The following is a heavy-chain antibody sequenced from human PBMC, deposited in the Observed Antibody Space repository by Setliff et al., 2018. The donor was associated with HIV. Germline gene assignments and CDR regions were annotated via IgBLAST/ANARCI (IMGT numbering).Heavy chain of an antibody. V-gene: IGHV1-2*06. J-gene: IGHJ4*02. D-gene: IGHD2-15*01. CDR2: INPNSGGT. CDR3: ARRVVAAATSLSILGIRPDCFDY. CDR1: GYTFTDHY. Sequence: ASVKVSCKASGYTFTDHYIHWVRQAPGQGLEWMGRINPNSGGTSYAQNLQGRVTMTRNTSINTIYIELTGVTYNDTAVYYCARRVVAAATSLSILGIRPDCFDYWGQGTLVTVSS.